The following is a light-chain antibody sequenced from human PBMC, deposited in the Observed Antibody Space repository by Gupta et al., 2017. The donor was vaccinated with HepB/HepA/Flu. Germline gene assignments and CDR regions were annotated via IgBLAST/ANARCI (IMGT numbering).Light chain of an antibody. CDR1: SSDVGGYNL. CDR2: EVS. V-gene: IGLV2-23*02. Sequence: QSALTQPASVSGSPGQSITISCTGTSSDVGGYNLVSWYQQHPGKAPKLMIYEVSKRPSGVSNRFSCSKSGNTASLTISGRQAEDEADYYCCSYAGSSTFVFGTGTKVTVL. CDR3: CSYAGSSTFV. J-gene: IGLJ1*01.